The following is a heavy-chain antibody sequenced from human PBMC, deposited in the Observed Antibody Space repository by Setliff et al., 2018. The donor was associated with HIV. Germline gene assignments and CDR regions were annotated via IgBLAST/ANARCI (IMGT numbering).Heavy chain of an antibody. CDR3: ARSIHGGGSEPFDT. Sequence: SETLSLTCSVSGASLQSYYWSWIRQPAWKGLQWIGRIYYVGWSKYNPSLEDRVTMSVDTSNNQFSLSLRSVTAADTAIYYCARSIHGGGSEPFDTWGQGILVTVSS. CDR1: GASLQSYY. V-gene: IGHV4-4*07. CDR2: IYYVGWS. J-gene: IGHJ5*02. D-gene: IGHD3-10*01.